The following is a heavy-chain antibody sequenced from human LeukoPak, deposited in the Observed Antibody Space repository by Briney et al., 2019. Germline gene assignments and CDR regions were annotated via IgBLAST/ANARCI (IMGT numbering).Heavy chain of an antibody. D-gene: IGHD6-13*01. CDR1: GFTFDDYA. J-gene: IGHJ4*02. Sequence: PGRSLRLSCAASGFTFDDYAMHWVRQAPGKGLEWVSGISWNSGSIGYADSVKGRFTISRDNSKNTLYLQMNSLRAEDTAVYYCAKSAAGDFDYWGQGTLVTVSS. V-gene: IGHV3-9*01. CDR2: ISWNSGSI. CDR3: AKSAAGDFDY.